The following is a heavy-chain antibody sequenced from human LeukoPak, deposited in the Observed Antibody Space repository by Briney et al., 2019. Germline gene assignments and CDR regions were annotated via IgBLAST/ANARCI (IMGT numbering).Heavy chain of an antibody. CDR1: GYTFTGYY. V-gene: IGHV1-2*02. J-gene: IGHJ5*02. CDR3: ARMWSTATSCWNWFDP. D-gene: IGHD4-11*01. Sequence: ASVKVSCKDSGYTFTGYYVYWVRQAPGQGLEWMEWIDPNSGDTNYAQKFQGRVTMTRDTSISTAYMELSSLRSDDTAMYYCARMWSTATSCWNWFDPWGQGTLVTVSS. CDR2: IDPNSGDT.